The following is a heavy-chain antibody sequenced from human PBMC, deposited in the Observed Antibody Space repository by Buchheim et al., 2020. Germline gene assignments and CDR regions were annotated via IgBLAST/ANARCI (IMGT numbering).Heavy chain of an antibody. D-gene: IGHD3-3*01. CDR3: ARVGREWSGHPGYFDY. CDR1: GFTFSSYG. V-gene: IGHV3-33*01. J-gene: IGHJ4*02. Sequence: QVQLVESGGGVVQPGRSLRLSCAASGFTFSSYGMHWVRQAPGKGLEWVAVIWYDGSNKYYADSVKGRITISSDNSKNTLYLQMNSLRAEDTAVYYCARVGREWSGHPGYFDYWGQGTL. CDR2: IWYDGSNK.